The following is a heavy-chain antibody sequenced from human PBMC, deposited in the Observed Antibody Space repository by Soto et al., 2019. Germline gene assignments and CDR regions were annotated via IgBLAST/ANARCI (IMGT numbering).Heavy chain of an antibody. CDR1: GYTFTSYG. J-gene: IGHJ4*02. D-gene: IGHD5-12*01. CDR2: ISAYNGNT. V-gene: IGHV1-18*01. Sequence: ASVKVSCKASGYTFTSYGISWVRQAPGQGLEWMGWISAYNGNTNYAQKLQGRVTMTTDTSTSTAYMELRSLRSGDTAVYYCARDVEMATITGGFDYWGQGTLVTVSS. CDR3: ARDVEMATITGGFDY.